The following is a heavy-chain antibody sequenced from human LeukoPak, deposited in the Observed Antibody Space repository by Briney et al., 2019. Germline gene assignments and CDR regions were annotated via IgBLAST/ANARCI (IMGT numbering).Heavy chain of an antibody. CDR1: GIRFTTYW. J-gene: IGHJ4*02. D-gene: IGHD3-3*01. Sequence: PGGSLRLSCAASGIRFTTYWMNWVRQAPGKGLEWVASLRQDGGEKKYVDSVKGRFTISRDIAKHSLFLQMNSLRAEDTAVYYCASAYANYDFWSGYENFDFWGQGTLVTVSS. V-gene: IGHV3-7*01. CDR3: ASAYANYDFWSGYENFDF. CDR2: LRQDGGEK.